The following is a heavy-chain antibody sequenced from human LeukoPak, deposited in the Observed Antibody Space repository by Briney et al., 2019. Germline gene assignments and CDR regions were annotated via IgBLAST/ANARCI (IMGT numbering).Heavy chain of an antibody. CDR2: ISSSGGSA. CDR1: GFTFSSYS. J-gene: IGHJ4*02. Sequence: GGSLRLSCVGSGFTFSSYSMSWVRQAPGKGLEWVSGISSSGGSAYYADSVKGRFTISRDNSKNTLYLQMNSLRAEDTAVYYCAKGDDILTGDFDYWGQGTLVTVSS. D-gene: IGHD3-9*01. V-gene: IGHV3-23*01. CDR3: AKGDDILTGDFDY.